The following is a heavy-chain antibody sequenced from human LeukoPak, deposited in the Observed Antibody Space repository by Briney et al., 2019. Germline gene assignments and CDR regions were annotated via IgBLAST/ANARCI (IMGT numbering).Heavy chain of an antibody. V-gene: IGHV1-2*02. J-gene: IGHJ5*02. CDR1: GYTFTSYD. D-gene: IGHD2-8*01. CDR2: INPNSGGT. CDR3: ARVVSYLFDP. Sequence: ASVKVSCKASGYTFTSYDINWVREAPGQGLEWMGWINPNSGGTNYAQKFQGRVTMTRDTSISTAYMELSRLRSDATAVYYCARVVSYLFDPWGQGTLVTVSS.